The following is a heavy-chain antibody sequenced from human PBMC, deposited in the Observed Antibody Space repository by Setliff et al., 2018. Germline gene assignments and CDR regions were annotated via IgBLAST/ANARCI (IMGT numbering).Heavy chain of an antibody. CDR1: GFTFSNYA. V-gene: IGHV3-23*01. Sequence: LSLSCATSGFTFSNYAMGWVRQAPGKGLEWVSVITSSGRDTYYADSVKGRFTVSRDNSKNTLSLQMYSLRTEDTALYYCARERHLLSTVVIFGLFDFWGQGALVTVSS. CDR2: ITSSGRDT. D-gene: IGHD3-3*01. CDR3: ARERHLLSTVVIFGLFDF. J-gene: IGHJ4*02.